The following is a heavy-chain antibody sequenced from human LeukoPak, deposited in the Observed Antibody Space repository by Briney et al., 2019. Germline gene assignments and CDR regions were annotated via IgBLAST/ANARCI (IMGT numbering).Heavy chain of an antibody. Sequence: ASVKVSCKASGYTFTSYGISWVRQAPGQGLEWMGWISAYNGNTNYAQKLQGRVTMTTDTSTSTAYMELRSLRSDDTAVYYCARGGNIVVVPAATAKLNWFDPWGQGTLVTVSS. V-gene: IGHV1-18*01. D-gene: IGHD2-2*01. J-gene: IGHJ5*02. CDR3: ARGGNIVVVPAATAKLNWFDP. CDR1: GYTFTSYG. CDR2: ISAYNGNT.